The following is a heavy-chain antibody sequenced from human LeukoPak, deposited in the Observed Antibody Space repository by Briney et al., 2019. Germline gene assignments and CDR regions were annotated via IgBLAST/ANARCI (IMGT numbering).Heavy chain of an antibody. CDR2: ISAYNGNT. CDR1: GYTFTSYG. J-gene: IGHJ4*02. V-gene: IGHV1-18*01. CDR3: ARDSDYYYDSSAWGFDY. D-gene: IGHD3-22*01. Sequence: APVKVSCKVSGYTFTSYGISWVRQAPGQGLEWMGWISAYNGNTNYAQKLQGRVTMTTDTSTSTAYMELRSLRSDDTAVYYCARDSDYYYDSSAWGFDYWGQGTLVTVSS.